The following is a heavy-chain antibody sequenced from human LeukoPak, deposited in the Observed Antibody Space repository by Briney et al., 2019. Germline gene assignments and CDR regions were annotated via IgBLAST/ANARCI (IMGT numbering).Heavy chain of an antibody. V-gene: IGHV1-18*01. J-gene: IGHJ4*02. CDR1: SYTFTSYG. CDR3: ARGRGSGWSYYFDY. D-gene: IGHD6-19*01. CDR2: ISAYNGNT. Sequence: ASVKVSCKASSYTFTSYGISWVRQAPGQGLEWMGWISAYNGNTNYAQKLQGRVTITADKSTSTAYMELSGLRSEDTAVYYCARGRGSGWSYYFDYWGQGTLVTVSS.